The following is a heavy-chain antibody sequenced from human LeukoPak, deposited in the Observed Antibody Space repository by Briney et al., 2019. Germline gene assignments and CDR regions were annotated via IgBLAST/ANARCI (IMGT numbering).Heavy chain of an antibody. Sequence: KPSETLSLTCTVSGGSISSSSYYWGWIRQPPGKGLEWIGSIYYSGSTYYNPSLKSRVTISVDTSKSQFSLKLSSVTAADTAVYYCAREGGFYRPLDYSGQGTLVTVST. CDR2: IYYSGST. CDR1: GGSISSSSYY. J-gene: IGHJ4*02. D-gene: IGHD3-3*01. CDR3: AREGGFYRPLDY. V-gene: IGHV4-39*02.